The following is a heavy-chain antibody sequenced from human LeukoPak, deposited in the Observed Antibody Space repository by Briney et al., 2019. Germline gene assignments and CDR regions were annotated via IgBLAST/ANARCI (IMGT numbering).Heavy chain of an antibody. D-gene: IGHD3-3*01. CDR3: ARAPYDFWSGYYIGAFDI. V-gene: IGHV4-34*01. CDR1: GGSFSGYY. J-gene: IGHJ3*02. Sequence: SETLSLTCAVYGGSFSGYYWSWIRQPPGKGLEWIGEINHSGSTNYNPSLKSRVTISVDTSKNQFSLKLSSVTAADTAVYYCARAPYDFWSGYYIGAFDIWGQGTMVTVSS. CDR2: INHSGST.